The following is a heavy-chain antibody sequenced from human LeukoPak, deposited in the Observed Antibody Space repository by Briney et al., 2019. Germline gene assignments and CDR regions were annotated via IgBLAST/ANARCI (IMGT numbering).Heavy chain of an antibody. CDR3: AREVEYYYGSGSHYYYYGMDV. CDR1: GYTFTSYY. CDR2: INPSGGST. Sequence: ASVKVSCKASGYTFTSYYMHWVRQAPGQGLEWMGIINPSGGSTSYAQKFQGRVTMTRDTSTSTVYMELSSLRSEDTAVYYCAREVEYYYGSGSHYYYYGMDVWGQGTTVTVSS. D-gene: IGHD3-10*01. J-gene: IGHJ6*02. V-gene: IGHV1-46*01.